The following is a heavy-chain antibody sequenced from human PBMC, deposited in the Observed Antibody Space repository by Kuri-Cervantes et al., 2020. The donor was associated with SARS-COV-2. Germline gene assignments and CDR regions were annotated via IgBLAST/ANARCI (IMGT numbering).Heavy chain of an antibody. CDR3: AKLRGPFDWLFPAFDY. Sequence: GESLKISCAASGFTFSSYAMHWVRQAPGKGLEWVSAISGSGGSTYYADSVKGRFTISRDNSKNTLYLQMNSLRAEDTAVYYCAKLRGPFDWLFPAFDYWGQGTLVTVSS. D-gene: IGHD3-9*01. V-gene: IGHV3-23*01. CDR1: GFTFSSYA. CDR2: ISGSGGST. J-gene: IGHJ4*02.